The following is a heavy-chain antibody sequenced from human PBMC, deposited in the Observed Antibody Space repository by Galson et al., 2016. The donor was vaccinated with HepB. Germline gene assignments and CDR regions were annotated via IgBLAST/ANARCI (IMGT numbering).Heavy chain of an antibody. V-gene: IGHV3-64D*06. CDR3: VKEMTGYSGTYSPREFDY. Sequence: SLRLSCAASGFTFSRYAVHWVRQAPGKGLEYVSGISSHGVSTYYADSVKGRFNISRDNSENTLDLQMSRLRPEDTAVYYCVKEMTGYSGTYSPREFDYWGQGTLVTVSS. J-gene: IGHJ4*02. CDR1: GFTFSRYA. CDR2: ISSHGVST. D-gene: IGHD1-26*01.